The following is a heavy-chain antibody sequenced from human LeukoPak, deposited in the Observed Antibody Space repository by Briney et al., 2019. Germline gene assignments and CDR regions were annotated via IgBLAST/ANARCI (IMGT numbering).Heavy chain of an antibody. CDR2: ISYDGSNK. CDR1: GFTFSSYA. J-gene: IGHJ6*02. V-gene: IGHV3-30-3*01. Sequence: GGSLRLSCAASGFTFSSYAMHWVRQAPGKGLEWVAVISYDGSNKYYADSVKGRFTISRDNSKNTLYLQMNSLRAEDTAVYYCARGEEVYVQALIVSYYGMDVWGQGTTVTVSS. D-gene: IGHD2-15*01. CDR3: ARGEEVYVQALIVSYYGMDV.